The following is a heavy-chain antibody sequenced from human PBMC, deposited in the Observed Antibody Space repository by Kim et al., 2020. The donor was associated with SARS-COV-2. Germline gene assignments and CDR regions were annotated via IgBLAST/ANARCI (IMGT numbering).Heavy chain of an antibody. J-gene: IGHJ6*02. CDR2: ISSSSSYI. D-gene: IGHD3-16*01. CDR3: ARGEMATSFFDYYYGMDV. Sequence: GGSLRLSCAASGFTFSSYSMNWVRQAPGKGLEWVSSISSSSSYIYYADSVKGRFTISRDNAKNSLYLQMNSLRAEDTAVYYCARGEMATSFFDYYYGMDVWGQGTTVTVSS. V-gene: IGHV3-21*01. CDR1: GFTFSSYS.